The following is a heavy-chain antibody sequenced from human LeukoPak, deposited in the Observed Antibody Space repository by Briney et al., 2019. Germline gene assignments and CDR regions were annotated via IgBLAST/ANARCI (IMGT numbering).Heavy chain of an antibody. J-gene: IGHJ4*02. CDR3: ARGPPSSYFDY. V-gene: IGHV3-48*03. Sequence: PGGSLRLSCAASGFTFSSYEMNWVRQAPGKGLEWVSYISSSGSTIYYADSVKGRFTISRDNAKNSLYLQMNNLRAEDTAVYYCARGPPSSYFDYWGQGTLVTVSS. CDR2: ISSSGSTI. D-gene: IGHD2-15*01. CDR1: GFTFSSYE.